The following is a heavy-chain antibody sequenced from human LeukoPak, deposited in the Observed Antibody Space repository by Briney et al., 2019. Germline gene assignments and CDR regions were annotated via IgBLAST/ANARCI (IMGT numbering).Heavy chain of an antibody. CDR1: GFTFSSNY. V-gene: IGHV3-66*01. J-gene: IGHJ1*01. Sequence: GGSLRLSCAASGFTFSSNYIRWVRQAPGEGLEWVSVIYRGGSTYYADSVKGRFTIPRHNSKNPVYLQMNGRRAEDTPVYYWARDRSGYLQNWGQGTLVSVSS. D-gene: IGHD3-3*01. CDR3: ARDRSGYLQN. CDR2: IYRGGST.